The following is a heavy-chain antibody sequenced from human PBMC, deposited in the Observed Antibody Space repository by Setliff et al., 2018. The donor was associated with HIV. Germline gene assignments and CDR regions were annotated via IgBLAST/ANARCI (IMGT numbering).Heavy chain of an antibody. CDR1: GGSISSTSYY. V-gene: IGHV4-39*07. J-gene: IGHJ4*02. Sequence: PSETLSLTCTVSGGSISSTSYYWGWIRQPPGTGLEWIGSISSSGSTNYNPSLKSRVTISVDTSKNQFSLKLSSVTAADTAVYYCARGYFYFDYWGQGTLVTVSS. CDR3: ARGYFYFDY. D-gene: IGHD1-1*01. CDR2: ISSSGST.